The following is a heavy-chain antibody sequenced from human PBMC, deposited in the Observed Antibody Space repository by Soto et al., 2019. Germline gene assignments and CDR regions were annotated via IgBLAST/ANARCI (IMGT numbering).Heavy chain of an antibody. CDR1: GGSFSGYY. Sequence: SETLSLTCAVYGGSFSGYYWSWIRQPPGKGLEWIGEINHSGSTNYNPSLKSRVTISVDTSKNQFSLKLSSVTAADTAVYYCARDRYSHSSGWYYYYYGMDVWGQGTTVTVSS. J-gene: IGHJ6*02. D-gene: IGHD6-19*01. V-gene: IGHV4-34*01. CDR2: INHSGST. CDR3: ARDRYSHSSGWYYYYYGMDV.